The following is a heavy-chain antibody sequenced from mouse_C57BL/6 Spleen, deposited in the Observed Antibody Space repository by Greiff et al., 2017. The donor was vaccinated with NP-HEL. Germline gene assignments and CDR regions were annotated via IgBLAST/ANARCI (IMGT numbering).Heavy chain of an antibody. CDR1: GYSIPSGYY. D-gene: IGHD1-1*01. Sequence: EVKLMESGPGLVKPSQSLSLTCSVTGYSIPSGYYWNWIRQFPGNKLEWMGYISYDGSNNYNPSLKNRISITRDTSKNQFFLKLNSVTTEDTATYYCAREGYGSDYWGQGTTLTVSS. J-gene: IGHJ2*01. CDR2: ISYDGSN. CDR3: AREGYGSDY. V-gene: IGHV3-6*01.